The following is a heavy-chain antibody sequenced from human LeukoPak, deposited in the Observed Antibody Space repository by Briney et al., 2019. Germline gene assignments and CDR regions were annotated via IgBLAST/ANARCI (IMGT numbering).Heavy chain of an antibody. CDR3: AREGLTTVTAYYYYGMDV. J-gene: IGHJ6*02. D-gene: IGHD4-11*01. Sequence: SETLSLTCTVSGGSISSYYWNWIRQSPGKGLEWIGYIYYAGSTNYNPSLKSRVTISVDTSKNQFSLKLSSVTAADTAVYYCAREGLTTVTAYYYYGMDVWGQGTTVTVSS. CDR2: IYYAGST. CDR1: GGSISSYY. V-gene: IGHV4-59*01.